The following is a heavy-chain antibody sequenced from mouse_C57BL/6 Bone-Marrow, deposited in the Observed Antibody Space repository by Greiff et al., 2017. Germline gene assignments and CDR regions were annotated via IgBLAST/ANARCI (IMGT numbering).Heavy chain of an antibody. CDR1: GFTFSDYY. D-gene: IGHD2-12*01. Sequence: EVKLMESEGGLVQPGSSMKLSCTASGFTFSDYYMAWVRQVPKKGLEWVANINYDGSSTYYLDSLKSRFIISRDNAKNILYLQMSSLKSEDTATYYCARDYRAMDYWGQGTSVTVSS. J-gene: IGHJ4*01. V-gene: IGHV5-16*01. CDR3: ARDYRAMDY. CDR2: INYDGSST.